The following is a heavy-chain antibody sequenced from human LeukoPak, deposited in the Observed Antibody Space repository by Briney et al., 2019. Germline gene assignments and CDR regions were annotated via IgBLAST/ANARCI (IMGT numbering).Heavy chain of an antibody. CDR3: ARGRLRLPSGY. D-gene: IGHD5-12*01. Sequence: SETLSLTCAVYGGSFSGYYWSWIRQPPGKGLEWIGEINHSGSTNYNPSLKSRVTISVDTSKNQFSLKLSSVTAADTAVYYCARGRLRLPSGYWGQGTLVTVSS. CDR1: GGSFSGYY. V-gene: IGHV4-34*01. CDR2: INHSGST. J-gene: IGHJ4*02.